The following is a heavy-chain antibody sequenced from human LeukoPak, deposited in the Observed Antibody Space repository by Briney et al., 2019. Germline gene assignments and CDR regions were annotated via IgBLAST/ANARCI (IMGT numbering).Heavy chain of an antibody. Sequence: SETLSLTCTVSGGSISSSSYYWSWIRQPAGKGLEWIGRIYTSGSTNYNPSLKSRVTISVDTSKNQFSLKLSSVTAADTAVYYCARGRSSDSSGIQHWGQGTLVTVS. CDR2: IYTSGST. CDR3: ARGRSSDSSGIQH. V-gene: IGHV4-61*02. CDR1: GGSISSSSYY. D-gene: IGHD6-19*01. J-gene: IGHJ1*01.